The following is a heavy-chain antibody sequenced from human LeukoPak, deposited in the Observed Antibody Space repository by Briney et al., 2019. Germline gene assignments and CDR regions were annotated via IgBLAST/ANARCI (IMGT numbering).Heavy chain of an antibody. J-gene: IGHJ4*02. CDR3: ARDGKYTSSSGSFDY. CDR1: GYTFTSYG. CDR2: ISAYNGNT. Sequence: ASVKVSCKASGYTFTSYGISWVRQAPGQGLEWMGWISAYNGNTNYAQKLQGRVTMTTDTSTSTAYMELRSLRSDDTAVYYCARDGKYTSSSGSFDYWGQGTLVTVSS. D-gene: IGHD6-6*01. V-gene: IGHV1-18*01.